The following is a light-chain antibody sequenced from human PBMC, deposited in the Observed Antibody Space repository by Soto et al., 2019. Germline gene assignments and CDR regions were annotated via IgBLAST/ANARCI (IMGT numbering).Light chain of an antibody. V-gene: IGKV1-5*01. CDR3: QQYNSYLWT. Sequence: DIQMTQSPSTLSASVGDRVTITCRASQSISSWLAWYQQKPGKAPKLLIYDASSLESGLPSRFSGSGSGTEFTLTISSLQPDDFATYYCQQYNSYLWTFGQGTKVDIK. CDR1: QSISSW. J-gene: IGKJ1*01. CDR2: DAS.